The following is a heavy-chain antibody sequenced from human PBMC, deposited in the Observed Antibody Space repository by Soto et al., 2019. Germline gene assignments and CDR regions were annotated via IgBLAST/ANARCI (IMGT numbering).Heavy chain of an antibody. D-gene: IGHD2-2*01. J-gene: IGHJ6*02. V-gene: IGHV1-69*13. CDR2: IIPILDTA. Sequence: SVKVSCKASGYTFNGYAMHWVRQAPGQGLEWMGGIIPILDTANYAQKFQGRVTITADESTSTAYMELSSLRSEDTAVYYCARHDCISSSCYYYYYYGMDVWGQGTTVTVSS. CDR1: GYTFNGYA. CDR3: ARHDCISSSCYYYYYYGMDV.